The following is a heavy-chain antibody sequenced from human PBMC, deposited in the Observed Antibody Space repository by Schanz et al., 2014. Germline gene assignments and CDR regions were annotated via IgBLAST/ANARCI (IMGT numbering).Heavy chain of an antibody. J-gene: IGHJ3*02. CDR2: IYYSGST. V-gene: IGHV4-59*08. CDR3: ARQILIGAFDI. Sequence: WTWLRQPPGKGLEWIGYIYYSGSTNYNPSLRRRVTISVDTSKNQFSLKLSSVTAADTAVYYCARQILIGAFDIWGQGTMVTVSS. D-gene: IGHD3-9*01.